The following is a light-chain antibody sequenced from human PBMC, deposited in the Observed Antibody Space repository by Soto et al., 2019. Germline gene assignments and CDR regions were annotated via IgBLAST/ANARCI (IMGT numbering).Light chain of an antibody. CDR1: SSDVGSYNR. V-gene: IGLV2-18*02. CDR3: SSYTSSSTYV. J-gene: IGLJ1*01. Sequence: QSVLTQPPSVSGSPGQSVTISCTGTSSDVGSYNRVSWYQQSPGTAPKLMIYEVSNRPSGVPDRFSGSKSGNTASLTISGLQAEDVADYYCSSYTSSSTYVFGTGTKVTVL. CDR2: EVS.